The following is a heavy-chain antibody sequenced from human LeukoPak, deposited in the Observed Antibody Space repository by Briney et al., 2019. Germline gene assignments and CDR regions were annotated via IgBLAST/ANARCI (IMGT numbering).Heavy chain of an antibody. J-gene: IGHJ4*02. D-gene: IGHD5-12*01. V-gene: IGHV3-7*03. CDR3: AKEMLGTRWITYDS. Sequence: PGGSLRLSCAASGFTFSNFWMGWVRQAPGRGLEWVAKIRQDGSEKFYVDSVKGRFTISRDNNKNSLYLQTNSLRTDDTALYYCAKEMLGTRWITYDSWGQGTLVTVSS. CDR1: GFTFSNFW. CDR2: IRQDGSEK.